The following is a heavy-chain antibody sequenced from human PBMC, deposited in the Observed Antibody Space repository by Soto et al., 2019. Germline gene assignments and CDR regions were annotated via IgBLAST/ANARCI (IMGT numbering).Heavy chain of an antibody. CDR1: GGSISSRGYY. J-gene: IGHJ5*02. CDR2: IYYSGST. Sequence: QLQLQESGPGLVKPSETLSLTCTVSGGSISSRGYYWGWIRQPPGMGLEWIGTIYYSGSTYYNPSLKSRVTISVDTSKNQFSLKLSSVTAADTAVYYCATSNWFDPWGQGTLVTVSS. CDR3: ATSNWFDP. V-gene: IGHV4-39*01.